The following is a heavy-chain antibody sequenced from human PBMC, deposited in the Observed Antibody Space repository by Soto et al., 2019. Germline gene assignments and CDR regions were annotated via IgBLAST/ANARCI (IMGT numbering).Heavy chain of an antibody. CDR2: IYSGGTT. D-gene: IGHD6-6*01. CDR1: GFTVSSNY. CDR3: ARAWWSSSRWFDP. V-gene: IGHV3-53*02. J-gene: IGHJ5*02. Sequence: EVQLVETGGGLIQPGGSLRLSCEVTGFTVSSNYMSWVRQAPGKGLEWVSVIYSGGTTYSADSVKGRFTISRDDSKNTLYLQINSLRAEDTAVYYCARAWWSSSRWFDPWGQGTLVTVSS.